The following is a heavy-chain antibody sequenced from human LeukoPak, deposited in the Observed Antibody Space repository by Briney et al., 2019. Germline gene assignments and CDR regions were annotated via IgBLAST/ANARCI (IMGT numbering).Heavy chain of an antibody. D-gene: IGHD1-26*01. Sequence: SETLSLTCTVSGGSISSSSYYWGWIRQPPGKGLEWIGSIYYSGSTYYNPSLKSRVTISVDTSKNQFSLKLSSVTAADTAVYYCARHAPFRADHFDYWGQGTLVTVPS. J-gene: IGHJ4*02. CDR3: ARHAPFRADHFDY. CDR1: GGSISSSSYY. CDR2: IYYSGST. V-gene: IGHV4-39*01.